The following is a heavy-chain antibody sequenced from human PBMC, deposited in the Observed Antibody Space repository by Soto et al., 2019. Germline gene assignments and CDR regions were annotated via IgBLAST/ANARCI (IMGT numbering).Heavy chain of an antibody. V-gene: IGHV4-61*01. J-gene: IGHJ4*02. CDR2: IYYSGST. Sequence: NPSETLSLTCTVSGGSVSSGSYYWSWIRQPPGKGLEWIGYIYYSGSTNYNPSLKSRVTISVDTSKNQFSLKLSSVTAADTAVYYCARVSWLLGDGEYWGQGTLVTVSS. D-gene: IGHD3-22*01. CDR3: ARVSWLLGDGEY. CDR1: GGSVSSGSYY.